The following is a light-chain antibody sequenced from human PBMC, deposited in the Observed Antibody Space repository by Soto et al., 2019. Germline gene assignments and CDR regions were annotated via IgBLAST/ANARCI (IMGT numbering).Light chain of an antibody. Sequence: QSVLTQSPSASASLGASVKLTCTLSSGHSSYAIAWHQQQPEKGPRYLMKLNSDGSHSKGDGIPDRFSGSSSGAERYLTISSLQSEDEADYHCQTWGTGIPWVFGGGTKVTVL. J-gene: IGLJ3*02. CDR1: SGHSSYA. V-gene: IGLV4-69*01. CDR3: QTWGTGIPWV. CDR2: LNSDGSH.